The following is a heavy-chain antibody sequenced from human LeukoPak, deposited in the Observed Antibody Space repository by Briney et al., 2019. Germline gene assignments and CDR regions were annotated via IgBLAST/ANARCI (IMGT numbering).Heavy chain of an antibody. D-gene: IGHD5-24*01. V-gene: IGHV5-51*01. CDR1: GYSFTSYW. CDR3: ARLESGMATIRVYYFDY. Sequence: MSGESLKISCKGSGYSFTSYWIGWVRQMPGKGLEWMGIIYPGDSDTRYSPSFQGQVTISADKSISTAYLQWSSLKASDTAMYYCARLESGMATIRVYYFDYWGQGTLVTVSS. J-gene: IGHJ4*02. CDR2: IYPGDSDT.